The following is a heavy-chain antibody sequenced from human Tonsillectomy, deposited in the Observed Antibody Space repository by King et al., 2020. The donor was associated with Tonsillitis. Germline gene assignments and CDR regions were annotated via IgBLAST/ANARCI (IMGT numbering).Heavy chain of an antibody. V-gene: IGHV4-59*01. D-gene: IGHD3-22*01. CDR2: IYYSGST. CDR1: GGSISSYY. CDR3: VRVKYYASSGYSPFDY. J-gene: IGHJ4*02. Sequence: QLQESGPGLVKPSETLSLTCTVSGGSISSYYWSWIRQPPGKGLEWIGYIYYSGSTNYNPSLKSRVTISVDTSKNQFSLKLSSVTAADTAVYYCVRVKYYASSGYSPFDYWGQGTLVTVSS.